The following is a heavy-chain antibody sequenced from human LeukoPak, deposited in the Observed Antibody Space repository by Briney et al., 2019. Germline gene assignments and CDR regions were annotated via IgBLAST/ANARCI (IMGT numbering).Heavy chain of an antibody. D-gene: IGHD2-2*01. V-gene: IGHV4-34*01. CDR2: INHSGST. Sequence: PSETLSLTCAVYGGSFSGYYWSWIRQPPGKGLEWIGEINHSGSTNYNPSLKSRVTISVDTSKNQFSLKLSSVTAADTAVYYCARLGYCSSTSCPSYMDVWGKGTTVTVSS. J-gene: IGHJ6*03. CDR3: ARLGYCSSTSCPSYMDV. CDR1: GGSFSGYY.